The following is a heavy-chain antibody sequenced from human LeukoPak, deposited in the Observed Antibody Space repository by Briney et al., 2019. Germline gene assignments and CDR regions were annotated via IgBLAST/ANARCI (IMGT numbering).Heavy chain of an antibody. CDR2: INHSGST. J-gene: IGHJ4*02. CDR3: ARSTGSTMFIDY. Sequence: SETLSLTCAVYGGSFSGYYWSWLRQPPGKGLEWIGEINHSGSTDYNPSLKSRVAISVDTSKNQFSLKLSSVTAADTAVYYCARSTGSTMFIDYWGQGTLVTVSS. V-gene: IGHV4-34*01. CDR1: GGSFSGYY. D-gene: IGHD3-10*02.